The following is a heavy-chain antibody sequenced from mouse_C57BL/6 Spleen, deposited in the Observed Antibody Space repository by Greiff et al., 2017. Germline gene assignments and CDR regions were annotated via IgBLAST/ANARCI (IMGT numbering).Heavy chain of an antibody. CDR1: GYTFTDYY. CDR3: ARTGAITTVVATYDWYFDV. V-gene: IGHV1-26*01. D-gene: IGHD1-1*01. CDR2: INPNNGGT. Sequence: EVQLHQSGPELVKPGASVKISCKASGYTFTDYYMNWVKQSHGKSLEWIGDINPNNGGTSYNQKFKGKATLTVDKSSSTAYMELRSLTSEDSAVYYCARTGAITTVVATYDWYFDVWGTGTTVTVSS. J-gene: IGHJ1*03.